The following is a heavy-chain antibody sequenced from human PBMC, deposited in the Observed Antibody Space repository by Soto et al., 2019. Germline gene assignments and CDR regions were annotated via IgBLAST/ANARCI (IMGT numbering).Heavy chain of an antibody. Sequence: QVQLVQSGAVVKKPGSSVKGSCKASGGTFSSYAISWVRQAHGQGLEWMGKIIPIFGTANYAQKFQGRVTRTADEATTTAYMGLSSLRSEDTAVYYFARDLRPGCIFDYWGQGTLVTVSS. V-gene: IGHV1-69*18. CDR3: ARDLRPGCIFDY. J-gene: IGHJ4*02. D-gene: IGHD2-15*01. CDR2: IIPIFGTA. CDR1: GGTFSSYA.